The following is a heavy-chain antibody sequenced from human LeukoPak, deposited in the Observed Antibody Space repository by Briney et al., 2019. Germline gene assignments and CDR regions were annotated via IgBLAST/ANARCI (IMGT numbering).Heavy chain of an antibody. V-gene: IGHV1-69*13. CDR3: AKDVLPTVWSPEY. CDR2: IIPIFGTA. D-gene: IGHD4-11*01. Sequence: SVKVSCKASGGTFSSYAISWVRQAPGQGLEWMGGIIPIFGTANYAQKFQGRVTITADESTSTAYMELSSLRSEDTAVYYCAKDVLPTVWSPEYWGQGTLVTVSS. J-gene: IGHJ4*02. CDR1: GGTFSSYA.